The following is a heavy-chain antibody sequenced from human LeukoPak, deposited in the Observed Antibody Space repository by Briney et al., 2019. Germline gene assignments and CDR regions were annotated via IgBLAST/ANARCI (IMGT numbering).Heavy chain of an antibody. CDR1: GGFISSYY. D-gene: IGHD3-10*01. CDR2: IYTSGST. CDR3: ARDGPTYYYGSGSPRWFDP. V-gene: IGHV4-4*07. J-gene: IGHJ5*02. Sequence: PSETLSLTCTVSGGFISSYYWSWIRQPAGKGLEWIGRIYTSGSTNYNPSLKSRVTMSVDTSKNQFSPKLSSVTAADTAVYYCARDGPTYYYGSGSPRWFDPWGQGTLVTVSS.